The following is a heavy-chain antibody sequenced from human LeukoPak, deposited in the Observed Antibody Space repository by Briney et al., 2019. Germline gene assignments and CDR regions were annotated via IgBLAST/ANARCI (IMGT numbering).Heavy chain of an antibody. Sequence: PGGSLRLSCAASGFTFDDYAMHWVRQAPGKGLEWVSGISWNSGSIGYADSVKGRFTISRDNAKNSLYLQMNSLRAEDTALYYCAKESGRAVAGHGGVFDYWGQGTLVTVSS. D-gene: IGHD6-19*01. V-gene: IGHV3-9*01. J-gene: IGHJ4*02. CDR1: GFTFDDYA. CDR3: AKESGRAVAGHGGVFDY. CDR2: ISWNSGSI.